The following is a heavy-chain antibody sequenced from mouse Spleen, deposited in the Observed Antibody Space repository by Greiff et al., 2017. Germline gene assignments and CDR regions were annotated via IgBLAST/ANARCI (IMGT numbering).Heavy chain of an antibody. Sequence: VQLQQSGPGLVKPSQSLSLTCSVTGYSITSGYYWNWIRQFPGNKLEWMGYISYDGSNNYNPSLKNRISITRDTSKNQFFLKLNSVTTEDTATYYCASYYYGSRNYYFDYWGQGTTLTVSS. CDR2: ISYDGSN. D-gene: IGHD1-1*01. J-gene: IGHJ2*01. CDR3: ASYYYGSRNYYFDY. CDR1: GYSITSGYY. V-gene: IGHV3-6*01.